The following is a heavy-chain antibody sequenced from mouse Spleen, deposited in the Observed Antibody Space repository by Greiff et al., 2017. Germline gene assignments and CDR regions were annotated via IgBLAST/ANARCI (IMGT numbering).Heavy chain of an antibody. V-gene: IGHV5-17*02. J-gene: IGHJ4*01. D-gene: IGHD2-12*01. CDR1: GFTFSSFG. CDR3: ARSVTGDY. Sequence: DVMLVESGGGLVQPGGSRKLSCAASGFTFSSFGMHWVRQAPEKGLEWVAYISSGSSTIYYADTVKGRFTISRDNPKNTLFLQMTSLRSEDTAMYYCARSVTGDYWGQGTSVTVSS. CDR2: ISSGSSTI.